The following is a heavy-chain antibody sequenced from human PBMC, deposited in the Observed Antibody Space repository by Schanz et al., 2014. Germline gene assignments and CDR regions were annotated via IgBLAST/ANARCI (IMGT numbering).Heavy chain of an antibody. V-gene: IGHV3-23*01. D-gene: IGHD3-10*01. CDR3: ARGGFGELSAFDI. Sequence: EVQLLESGGGLVQPGGSLRLSCATSGFSFSSYAINWVRQAPGKGLEWVSGISGSGASTYYADSVKGRFTISRDNFKGALYLQMSSLRAEDTAVYYCARGGFGELSAFDIWGQGTMVTVSS. CDR1: GFSFSSYA. J-gene: IGHJ3*02. CDR2: ISGSGAST.